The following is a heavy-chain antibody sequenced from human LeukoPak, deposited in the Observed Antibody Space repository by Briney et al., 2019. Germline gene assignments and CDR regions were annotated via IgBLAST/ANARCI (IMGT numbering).Heavy chain of an antibody. CDR3: ARELAYSGSYYTN. J-gene: IGHJ4*02. CDR1: GFTFSSYW. D-gene: IGHD1-26*01. Sequence: GGSLRLSCAASGFTFSSYWMHWVRQAPGKGLEWVSAISGSGGSTYYADSVKGRFTISRDNSKNTLYLQMNSLRAEDTAVYYCARELAYSGSYYTNWGQGTLVTVSS. V-gene: IGHV3-23*01. CDR2: ISGSGGST.